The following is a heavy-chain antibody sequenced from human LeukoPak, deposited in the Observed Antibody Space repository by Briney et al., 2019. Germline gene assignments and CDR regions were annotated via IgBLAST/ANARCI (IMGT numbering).Heavy chain of an antibody. Sequence: GGSLRLSCAASGLTSRTFAMSWVRQAPGKGLECVSVISAGGGNTYYADSVKGRFTISRDNSKSTLYLQMTSLRAEDTAVYSCAKGHGDYGTRFDCWGQGTLVTVSS. CDR3: AKGHGDYGTRFDC. CDR2: ISAGGGNT. V-gene: IGHV3-23*01. D-gene: IGHD4-17*01. J-gene: IGHJ4*02. CDR1: GLTSRTFA.